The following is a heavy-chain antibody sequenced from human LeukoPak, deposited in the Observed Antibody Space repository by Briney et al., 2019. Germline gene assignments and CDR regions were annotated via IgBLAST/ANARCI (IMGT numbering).Heavy chain of an antibody. CDR2: ISNYNGNT. J-gene: IGHJ4*02. V-gene: IGHV1-18*01. D-gene: IGHD3-22*01. CDR3: ARDVGGDDSGDFDY. CDR1: GYTFTNYG. Sequence: ASVKVSCKTTGYTFTNYGISWVRQAAGKGLEWMGWISNYNGNTKYAQKVQGRVTLTTDTSTSTAYMELRSLKSDDTAVYYCARDVGGDDSGDFDYWGQGTLVTVSS.